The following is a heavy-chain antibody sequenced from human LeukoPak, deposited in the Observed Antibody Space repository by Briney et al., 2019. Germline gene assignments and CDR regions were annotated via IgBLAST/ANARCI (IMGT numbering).Heavy chain of an antibody. CDR3: AKDRGYNILTGYSKGHYFDY. D-gene: IGHD3-9*01. Sequence: GGSLRLSCAASGFTFSSYEMNWVRQAPGKGLEWVSYISSSGSTIYYADSVKGRFTISRDNSKNTLTLQMNSLRAEDTAVYYCAKDRGYNILTGYSKGHYFDYWGRGTLVTVSS. CDR1: GFTFSSYE. V-gene: IGHV3-48*03. CDR2: ISSSGSTI. J-gene: IGHJ4*02.